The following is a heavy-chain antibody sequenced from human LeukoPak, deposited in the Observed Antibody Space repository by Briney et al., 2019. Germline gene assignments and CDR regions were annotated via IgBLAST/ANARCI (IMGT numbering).Heavy chain of an antibody. Sequence: AGGSLRLSCAASGFTFSSYSMNWIRQALGKGLEWVSSISSSSSYIYYADSVKGRFTISRDNAKNTLYLQMNSLRAEDTAVYYCARDVVAATNPNDYWGQGTLVTVSS. J-gene: IGHJ4*02. V-gene: IGHV3-21*01. CDR1: GFTFSSYS. D-gene: IGHD6-19*01. CDR2: ISSSSSYI. CDR3: ARDVVAATNPNDY.